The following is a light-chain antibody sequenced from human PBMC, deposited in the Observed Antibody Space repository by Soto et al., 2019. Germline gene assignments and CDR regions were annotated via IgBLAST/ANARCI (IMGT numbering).Light chain of an antibody. CDR1: QSVSNN. CDR3: QQYNNWWT. Sequence: EIVMTQSPATLSVSPGERATLSCRASQSVSNNLAWYQKKPGQAPRLLIYGASTRATGIPARFSGSGSGTEFTLTISILHSEDFAVYYCQQYNNWWTFGQGTKVEIK. CDR2: GAS. V-gene: IGKV3-15*01. J-gene: IGKJ1*01.